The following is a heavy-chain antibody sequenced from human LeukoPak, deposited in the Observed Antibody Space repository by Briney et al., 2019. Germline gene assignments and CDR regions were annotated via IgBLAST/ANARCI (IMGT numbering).Heavy chain of an antibody. J-gene: IGHJ5*02. CDR2: MNPNSGNT. V-gene: IGHV1-8*01. D-gene: IGHD4-17*01. CDR1: GYTFTSYD. Sequence: GASVKVSCKASGYTFTSYDINWVRQATGQGLEWMGWMNPNSGNTGYAQKFQGRVTMTRNTSISTAYMELSSLRSEDTAVYYCARGRADYGDYVFDPWGQGTLVTVSS. CDR3: ARGRADYGDYVFDP.